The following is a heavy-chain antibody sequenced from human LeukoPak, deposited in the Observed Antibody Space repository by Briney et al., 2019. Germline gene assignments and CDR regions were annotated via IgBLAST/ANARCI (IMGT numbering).Heavy chain of an antibody. Sequence: SETLSLTCSVSGGSISSSSYYWNWIRQPPGKGLVWVVSIYYSGTTYYNSSLKSRVTISEDTSKNRFSLMLTSVTAADTAVYYCARQVSDYFYYYIDVWGEGTTVIVSS. CDR3: ARQVSDYFYYYIDV. CDR2: IYYSGTT. V-gene: IGHV4-39*01. J-gene: IGHJ6*03. CDR1: GGSISSSSYY.